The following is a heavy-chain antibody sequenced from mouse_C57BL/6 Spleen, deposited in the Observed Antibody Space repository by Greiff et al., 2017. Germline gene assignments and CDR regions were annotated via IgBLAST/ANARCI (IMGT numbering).Heavy chain of an antibody. CDR1: GFTFSSYA. CDR2: ISSGGDYI. J-gene: IGHJ3*01. Sequence: EVQLVESGEGLVKPGGSLKLSCAASGFTFSSYAMSWVRQTPEKRLEWVAYISSGGDYIYYADTVKGRFTISRDNARNTLYLQMSSLKSEDTAMYYCTRVEGNWAWFAYWGQGTLVTVSA. V-gene: IGHV5-9-1*02. CDR3: TRVEGNWAWFAY. D-gene: IGHD4-1*01.